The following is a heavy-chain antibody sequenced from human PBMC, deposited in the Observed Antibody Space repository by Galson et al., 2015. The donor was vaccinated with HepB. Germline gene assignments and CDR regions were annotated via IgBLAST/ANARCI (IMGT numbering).Heavy chain of an antibody. D-gene: IGHD2-21*02. CDR1: GFTFSSYA. J-gene: IGHJ4*02. V-gene: IGHV3-30*04. Sequence: SLRLSCAASGFTFSSYAMHWVRQAPGKGLEWVAVISYDGSNKYYADSVKGRFTISRDNSKNTLYLQMNSLRAEDTAVYYCARGVAYCGGDCYSDHRLIDYWGQGTLVTVSS. CDR2: ISYDGSNK. CDR3: ARGVAYCGGDCYSDHRLIDY.